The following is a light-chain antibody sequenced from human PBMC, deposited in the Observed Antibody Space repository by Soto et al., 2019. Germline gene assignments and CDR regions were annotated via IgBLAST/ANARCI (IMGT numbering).Light chain of an antibody. Sequence: EIVLTQSPGTLSLSPGERATLSCRASQSVSSSSLAGYQQKPRQAPRLLIYGASSRTTGIPDKFSGSGSATDFTLTISRLEPEDFAVYYCQNDCNSLAFGQGTKVEIK. CDR3: QNDCNSLA. V-gene: IGKV3-20*01. CDR2: GAS. CDR1: QSVSSSS. J-gene: IGKJ1*01.